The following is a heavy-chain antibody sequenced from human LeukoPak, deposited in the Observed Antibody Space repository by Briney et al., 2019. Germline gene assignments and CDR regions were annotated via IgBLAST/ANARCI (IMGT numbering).Heavy chain of an antibody. CDR2: ISSTSTYI. V-gene: IGHV3-21*01. D-gene: IGHD5-24*01. CDR1: GFIFSSYS. J-gene: IGHJ4*02. Sequence: AGGSLRLSCAASGFIFSSYSMNWVRHAPGKGLEWVSSISSTSTYIHYADSLKGRFTISRDNARNSLYLQINSLRVEDTAVYYCARVQRGEMATFDYWGQGTLVTVSS. CDR3: ARVQRGEMATFDY.